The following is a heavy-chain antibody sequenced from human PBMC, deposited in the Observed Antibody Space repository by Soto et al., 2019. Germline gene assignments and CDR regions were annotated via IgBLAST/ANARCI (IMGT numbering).Heavy chain of an antibody. V-gene: IGHV3-74*01. CDR3: ARGQQWLVQAVDY. J-gene: IGHJ4*02. Sequence: GGSLRLSCAASGFTFNSYWMHWVRQAPGKGLVWVSRINSDGSSTSYADSVKGRFTISRDNAKNTLYLQMNSLRAEDTAVYYCARGQQWLVQAVDYWGQGTLVTVSS. CDR1: GFTFNSYW. D-gene: IGHD6-19*01. CDR2: INSDGSST.